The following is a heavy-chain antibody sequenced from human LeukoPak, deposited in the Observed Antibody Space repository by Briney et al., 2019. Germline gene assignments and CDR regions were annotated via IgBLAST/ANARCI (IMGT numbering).Heavy chain of an antibody. CDR1: VFTFNSFG. J-gene: IGHJ4*02. CDR3: ARAYTGYALDNF. V-gene: IGHV3-30*02. D-gene: IGHD5-12*01. CDR2: ILYDGIDK. Sequence: GGSLRLSCAASVFTFNSFGMHWVRQAPGKGLEWVSFILYDGIDKYYADSVEGRFTISRDNSKNTLYLHMNSLRAEDTAVYYCARAYTGYALDNFWGQGTLVTVSS.